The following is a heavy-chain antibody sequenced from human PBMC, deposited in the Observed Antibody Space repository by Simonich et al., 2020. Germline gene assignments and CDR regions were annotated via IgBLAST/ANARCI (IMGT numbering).Heavy chain of an antibody. Sequence: QVQLVQSGAEVKKPGASVKVSCNASGYTFTSYGISWVRQAPGQGLEWMGWISAYNGNTNYAQKHQGSVNMTTDTSTSTAYMELRSLRSDDTAVYYCARSTTGTTAFDIWGQGTMVTVSS. V-gene: IGHV1-18*01. CDR3: ARSTTGTTAFDI. CDR2: ISAYNGNT. CDR1: GYTFTSYG. J-gene: IGHJ3*02. D-gene: IGHD1-1*01.